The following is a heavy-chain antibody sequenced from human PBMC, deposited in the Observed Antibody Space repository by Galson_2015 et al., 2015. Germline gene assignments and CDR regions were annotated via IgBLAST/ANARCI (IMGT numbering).Heavy chain of an antibody. V-gene: IGHV3-13*01. CDR3: VRGGPTGFDY. Sequence: SLRLSCAASGFAFSTYDMHWVRQATGKGLEWVSSIGTAGDTYYVGSVKGRFTISRENAKNSLYLQMNSPRAGDTAVYYCVRGGPTGFDYWGQGTLVTVSS. J-gene: IGHJ4*02. CDR2: IGTAGDT. CDR1: GFAFSTYD. D-gene: IGHD4-17*01.